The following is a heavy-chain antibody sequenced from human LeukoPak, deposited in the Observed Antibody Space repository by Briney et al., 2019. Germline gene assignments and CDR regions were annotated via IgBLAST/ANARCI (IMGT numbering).Heavy chain of an antibody. CDR3: ARESSRRALDY. CDR2: ISYDGSNK. V-gene: IGHV3-30*04. J-gene: IGHJ4*02. CDR1: GFTFSSYA. Sequence: GRSLRLSCAASGFTFSSYAMHWVRQAPGKGLEWVAVISYDGSNKYYADSVKGRFTISRDNSKNTLYLQMNSLRAEDTAVYYCARESSRRALDYWGQGTLVTVSP.